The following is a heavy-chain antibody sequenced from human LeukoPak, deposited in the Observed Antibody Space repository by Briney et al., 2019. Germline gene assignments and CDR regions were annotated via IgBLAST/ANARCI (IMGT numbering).Heavy chain of an antibody. CDR1: GFTVSSNY. V-gene: IGHV3-53*01. CDR3: ARAFYGDYTGPWYFDL. J-gene: IGHJ2*01. CDR2: IYSGGSI. D-gene: IGHD4-17*01. Sequence: GGSLRLSCAASGFTVSSNYMSWVRQAPGKGLEWVSLIYSGGSIYYADSVKGRFTISRDNSKNMVYFQMNSLRAEDTAVYYCARAFYGDYTGPWYFDLWGRGTLVTVSS.